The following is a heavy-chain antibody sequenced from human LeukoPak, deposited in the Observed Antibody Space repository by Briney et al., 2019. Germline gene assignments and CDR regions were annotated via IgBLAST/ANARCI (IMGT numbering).Heavy chain of an antibody. CDR3: ARAYSERYGLGCYYMDV. CDR2: IKQDGSEK. J-gene: IGHJ6*03. Sequence: GGSLRLSCAASGFTFSSYWMSWVRQAPGKGLEWAANIKQDGSEKYYVDSVKGRFTISRDNAKNSLYLQMNSLRAEDTAVYYCARAYSERYGLGCYYMDVWGKGTTVTVSS. D-gene: IGHD1-26*01. V-gene: IGHV3-7*01. CDR1: GFTFSSYW.